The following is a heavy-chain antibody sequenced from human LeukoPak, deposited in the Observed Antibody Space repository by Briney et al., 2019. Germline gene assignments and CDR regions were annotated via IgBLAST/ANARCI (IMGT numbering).Heavy chain of an antibody. CDR1: GGSISSGGYS. CDR2: IYHSGST. Sequence: SETLSLTSAVSGGSISSGGYSWSWIRQPPGKGLEWIGYIYHSGSTYYNPSLKSRVTISVDRSKNQFSLKLSSVTAADTAVYYCARATNYYGSGSYGFDYWGQGTLVTVSS. CDR3: ARATNYYGSGSYGFDY. D-gene: IGHD3-10*01. J-gene: IGHJ4*02. V-gene: IGHV4-30-2*01.